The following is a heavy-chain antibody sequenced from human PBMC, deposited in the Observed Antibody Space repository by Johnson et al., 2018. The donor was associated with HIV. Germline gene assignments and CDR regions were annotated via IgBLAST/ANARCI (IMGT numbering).Heavy chain of an antibody. CDR1: GFTFSSYA. CDR3: AKSPYYLGSIHDAFDI. D-gene: IGHD3-10*01. V-gene: IGHV3-23*04. J-gene: IGHJ3*02. CDR2: ISGSGGST. Sequence: VQLVESGGGLVQPGGSLRLSCAASGFTFSSYAMSWVRQAPGKGLEWVSAISGSGGSTYYADSVKGRFTISRDNSKKTLYLQRNSRRAEDTAVYYCAKSPYYLGSIHDAFDIWGQGTMVTVSS.